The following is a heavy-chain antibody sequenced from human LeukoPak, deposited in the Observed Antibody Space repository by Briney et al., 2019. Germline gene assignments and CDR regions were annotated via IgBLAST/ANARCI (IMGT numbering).Heavy chain of an antibody. CDR3: VRDQHGSGNYKCYFDY. D-gene: IGHD3-10*01. V-gene: IGHV3-48*03. Sequence: GGSLRLSCAASGFTFSSYEMNWVRQAPGKGLEWISYISSSSSTIYYADSVKGRFTISRDNAKNSLYLQMNSLRVEDTAVYYCVRDQHGSGNYKCYFDYWGQGTLVTVSS. CDR2: ISSSSSTI. CDR1: GFTFSSYE. J-gene: IGHJ4*02.